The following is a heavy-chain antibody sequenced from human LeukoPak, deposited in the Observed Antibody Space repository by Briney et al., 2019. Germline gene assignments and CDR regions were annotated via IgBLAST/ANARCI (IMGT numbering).Heavy chain of an antibody. Sequence: ASVKVSCKASGYTFTGYYMHWVRQAPEQGLEWMGWINPNSGGTSYAQKFQGWVTMTRDTSISTAYMELSRLRSDDTAVYYCARAKYQLLNFDYWGQGTLVTVSS. D-gene: IGHD2-2*01. CDR3: ARAKYQLLNFDY. CDR1: GYTFTGYY. V-gene: IGHV1-2*04. CDR2: INPNSGGT. J-gene: IGHJ4*02.